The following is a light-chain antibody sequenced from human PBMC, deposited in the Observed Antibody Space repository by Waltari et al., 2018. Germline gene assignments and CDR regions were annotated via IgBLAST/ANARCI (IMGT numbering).Light chain of an antibody. CDR2: KIS. CDR3: MHAIEVVT. V-gene: IGKV2-24*01. J-gene: IGKJ4*01. Sequence: DIVMTQTPLSSPVTLGQPASISCRSSHVTTSLSCLQQRPGQTPRLLIYKISNRFSGVPDRFTGSGAGTDFTLKISRVEAEDVGIYYCMHAIEVVTFGGGTKVEIK. CDR1: HVTTS.